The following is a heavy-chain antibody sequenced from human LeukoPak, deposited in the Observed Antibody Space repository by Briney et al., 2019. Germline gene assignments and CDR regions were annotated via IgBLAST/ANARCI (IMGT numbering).Heavy chain of an antibody. V-gene: IGHV1-69*13. J-gene: IGHJ2*01. CDR3: ARGEGPVPGDWYFDL. CDR2: IIPIFNRV. CDR1: GGSISSSA. Sequence: SVKVSCKASGGSISSSAINWVRQAPGHGLEWMGGIIPIFNRVKKTQKFQDRVTITADESTSTVYMELSSLRAEDTAVYYCARGEGPVPGDWYFDLWGRGTLVTVSS. D-gene: IGHD3-10*01.